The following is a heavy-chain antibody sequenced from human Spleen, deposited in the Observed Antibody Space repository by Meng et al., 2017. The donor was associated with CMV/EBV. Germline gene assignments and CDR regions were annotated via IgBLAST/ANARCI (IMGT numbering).Heavy chain of an antibody. CDR3: APTSTSGTDY. J-gene: IGHJ4*02. V-gene: IGHV3-23*01. CDR1: GFTVDTYH. Sequence: GESLKISCAASGFTVDTYHMSWVRQAPGKGLEWVSAISGSGGSTYYADSVKGRFTTSKDNAKNTLYLQMNSLRVEDTAVYYCAPTSTSGTDYWGQGTLVTVSS. D-gene: IGHD1-1*01. CDR2: ISGSGGST.